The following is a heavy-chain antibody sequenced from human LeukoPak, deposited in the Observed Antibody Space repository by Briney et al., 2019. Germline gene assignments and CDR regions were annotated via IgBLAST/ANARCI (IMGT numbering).Heavy chain of an antibody. D-gene: IGHD6-13*01. CDR1: GGSISSTSYY. Sequence: SETLSLTCTVSGGSISSTSYYWGWIRQPPGKGLEWIGSIYYSGSTYNNPSLKSRVTISVDTSKNQFSLKLSSVTAADTAVYYCARERGSPRVYYYYYMDVWGKGTTVTVSS. CDR2: IYYSGST. CDR3: ARERGSPRVYYYYYMDV. J-gene: IGHJ6*03. V-gene: IGHV4-39*02.